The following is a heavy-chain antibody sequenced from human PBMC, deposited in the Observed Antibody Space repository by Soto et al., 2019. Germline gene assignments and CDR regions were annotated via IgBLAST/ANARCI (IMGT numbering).Heavy chain of an antibody. V-gene: IGHV3-23*01. CDR1: GFTFILSA. CDR3: AKGPEYDILTGCDY. J-gene: IGHJ4*02. CDR2: ISGGGGST. D-gene: IGHD3-9*01. Sequence: EVQLLESGGGFVQPGESLRLSCVASGFTFILSAMSWVRQAPGRGLEWVSSISGGGGSTEYTDSVKGRFTISRYNSKDTVHLQMNSLRAEDTAVYYCAKGPEYDILTGCDYWGQGALVTVSS.